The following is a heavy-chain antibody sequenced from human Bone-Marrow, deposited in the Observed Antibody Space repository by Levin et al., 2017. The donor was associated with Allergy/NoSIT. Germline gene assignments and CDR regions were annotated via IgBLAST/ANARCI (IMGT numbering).Heavy chain of an antibody. CDR3: ARESGYVGSFDI. J-gene: IGHJ3*02. CDR2: LNSGGETT. CDR1: GFTLSNYD. V-gene: IGHV3-48*03. Sequence: PSGGSLRLSCAVSGFTLSNYDFNWFRQAPGRGLEWISYLNSGGETTYYADSVKGRFTISRDSAKNSLYLQINSLRAEDTAVYYCARESGYVGSFDIWGQGTVVTVSS. D-gene: IGHD5-12*01.